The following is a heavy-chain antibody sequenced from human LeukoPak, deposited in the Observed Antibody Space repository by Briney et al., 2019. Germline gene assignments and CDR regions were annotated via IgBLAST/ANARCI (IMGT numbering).Heavy chain of an antibody. V-gene: IGHV3-30-3*01. CDR2: ISYDGGNK. CDR3: ARGYDSSGYYLPN. D-gene: IGHD3-22*01. Sequence: GGSLRLSCAASGFTFSSYAMHWVRQAPGEGLEWVAVISYDGGNKYYADSVRGRFTISRDNSKNTLYLQMNSLRAEDTAVYYCARGYDSSGYYLPNWGQGTLVTVSS. CDR1: GFTFSSYA. J-gene: IGHJ4*02.